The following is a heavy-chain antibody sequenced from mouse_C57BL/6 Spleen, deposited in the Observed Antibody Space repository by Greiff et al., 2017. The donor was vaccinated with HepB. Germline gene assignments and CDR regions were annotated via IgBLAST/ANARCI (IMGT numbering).Heavy chain of an antibody. V-gene: IGHV1-15*01. Sequence: VQLQQSGAELVRPGASVTLSCKASGYTFTDYEMHWVKQTPVHGLEWIGAIDPETGGTAYNQKFKGKAILTADKSSSTAYMELRSLTSEDSAVYYCTRQFTGVDYWGQGTTLTVSS. D-gene: IGHD1-1*01. CDR2: IDPETGGT. CDR1: GYTFTDYE. J-gene: IGHJ2*01. CDR3: TRQFTGVDY.